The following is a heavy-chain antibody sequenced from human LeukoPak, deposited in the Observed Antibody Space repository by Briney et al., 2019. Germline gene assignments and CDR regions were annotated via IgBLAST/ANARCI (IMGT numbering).Heavy chain of an antibody. CDR3: ARFGVYSSSSVAFDI. D-gene: IGHD6-6*01. CDR2: VYFTGST. V-gene: IGHV4-59*01. Sequence: SETLSLTCTVSGGSLSTYYWSWLRRPPGKGLEWVGYVYFTGSTNYNPSLKSRVTISVDTSKNQFSLKLGSVTAADTAVYYCARFGVYSSSSVAFDIWGQGTMVTVSS. J-gene: IGHJ3*02. CDR1: GGSLSTYY.